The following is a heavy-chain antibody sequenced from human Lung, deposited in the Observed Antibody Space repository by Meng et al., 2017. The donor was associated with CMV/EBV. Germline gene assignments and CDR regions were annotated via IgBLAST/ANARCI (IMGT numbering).Heavy chain of an antibody. J-gene: IGHJ4*01. V-gene: IGHV1-2*06. CDR3: AKSSDNGWSS. Sequence: VSCPASGYRFSGFSLHWSRPAPGHGLEWLGRVNPISDDTHLAQKFEGRITVTRGATINTAFMELTRLRPDDTAVYYCAKSSDNGWSSWGPGTLVTVSS. CDR1: GYRFSGFS. CDR2: VNPISDDT. D-gene: IGHD6-19*01.